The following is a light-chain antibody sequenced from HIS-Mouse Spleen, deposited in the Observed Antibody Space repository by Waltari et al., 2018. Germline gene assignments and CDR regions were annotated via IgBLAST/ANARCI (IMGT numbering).Light chain of an antibody. J-gene: IGLJ2*01. CDR2: EDS. CDR3: YSTDSSGSHRV. Sequence: SYELTQPPSVSVSPGQTARNTCSGDAMPKKYAYWYQRKSGQAPVLVIYEDSKRPSGVPERFSGSSSGTMATLTISGAQVEDEADYCCYSTDSSGSHRVFGGGSKLTVL. CDR1: AMPKKY. V-gene: IGLV3-10*01.